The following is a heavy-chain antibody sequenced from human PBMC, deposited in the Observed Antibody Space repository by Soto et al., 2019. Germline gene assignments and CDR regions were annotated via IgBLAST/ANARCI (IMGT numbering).Heavy chain of an antibody. CDR3: ARAVGATIVDY. CDR2: IYYSGST. CDR1: GGSVSSGSYY. V-gene: IGHV4-61*01. J-gene: IGHJ4*02. Sequence: SETLSLTCTVSGGSVSSGSYYWSWIRQPPGKGLEWIGYIYYSGSTNYNPSLKSRVTISVDTSKNQFSLKLSSVTAADTAVYYCARAVGATIVDYWGQGTLVTVSS. D-gene: IGHD1-26*01.